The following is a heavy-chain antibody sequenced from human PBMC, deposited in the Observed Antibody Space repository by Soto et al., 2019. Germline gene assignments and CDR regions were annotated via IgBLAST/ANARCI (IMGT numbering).Heavy chain of an antibody. CDR3: AIRGSGSYYDY. CDR2: ISGSGGST. Sequence: EVQLLESGGGLVQPGGSLRLSCAASGFTFSSYAMRWVRQAPGKGLEWVSAISGSGGSTYYADSVKGRFTISRDNSKNTLYLQMNSLRAEDTAVYYWAIRGSGSYYDYWGQGPLVTVSS. CDR1: GFTFSSYA. J-gene: IGHJ4*02. V-gene: IGHV3-23*01. D-gene: IGHD1-26*01.